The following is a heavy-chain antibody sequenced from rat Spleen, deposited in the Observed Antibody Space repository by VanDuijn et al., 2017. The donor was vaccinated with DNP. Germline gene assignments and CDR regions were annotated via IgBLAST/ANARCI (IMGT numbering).Heavy chain of an antibody. CDR2: MWNDGDT. D-gene: IGHD1-11*01. J-gene: IGHJ3*01. V-gene: IGHV2-70*01. CDR3: ARALRLINYGGYAY. Sequence: QVQLKESGPGLVQPSETLSLTCTVSGFSVTTYSVSWVRQPSGRGPEWMGRMWNDGDTAYNSVLKSRLSISRDTSQSQVFLKMTSVQTEDTAVYFCARALRLINYGGYAYWGQGTLVTVSS. CDR1: GFSVTTYS.